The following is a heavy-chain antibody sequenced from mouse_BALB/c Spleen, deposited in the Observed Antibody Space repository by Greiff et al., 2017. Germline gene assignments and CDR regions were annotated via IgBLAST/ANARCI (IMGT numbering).Heavy chain of an antibody. J-gene: IGHJ2*01. Sequence: VQLKESGPELVKPGASVKVSCKASGSAFTSYNMYWVKQSHGKSLEWIGYIDPYNGGTSYNQKFKGKATLTVDKSSSTAYMHLNSLTSEDSAVYYYATPSQDDGGYFDYWGQGTTLTVSA. D-gene: IGHD3-2*02. CDR1: GSAFTSYN. CDR3: ATPSQDDGGYFDY. V-gene: IGHV1S135*01. CDR2: IDPYNGGT.